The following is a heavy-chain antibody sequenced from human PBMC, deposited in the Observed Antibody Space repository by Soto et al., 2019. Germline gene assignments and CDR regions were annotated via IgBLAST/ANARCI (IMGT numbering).Heavy chain of an antibody. CDR1: GYTLTNSG. D-gene: IGHD3-3*01. J-gene: IGHJ5*02. CDR2: ISAYNGNT. CDR3: ARDWYDFWSGYISPNWFDP. Sequence: ASAKVACTASGYTLTNSGTGWSLNAPGQGLEWMGWISAYNGNTNYAQKLQGRVTMTTDTSTSTAYMELRSLRSDDTAVYYCARDWYDFWSGYISPNWFDPWGQGTLVTVSS. V-gene: IGHV1-18*01.